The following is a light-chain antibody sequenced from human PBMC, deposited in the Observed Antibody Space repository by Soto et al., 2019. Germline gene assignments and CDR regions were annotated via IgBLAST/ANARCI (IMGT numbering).Light chain of an antibody. Sequence: QSGLTQAPSVSGTPGQRVTISCSGSSSNIGSNSVYWYQHLTGTAPKLLIYSNNQRPSGVPDRISGSKSYTSASLAISGLRSEDEADYYCATWDAGLSSFVFGTGTKLTVL. CDR1: SSNIGSNS. J-gene: IGLJ1*01. V-gene: IGLV1-47*02. CDR2: SNN. CDR3: ATWDAGLSSFV.